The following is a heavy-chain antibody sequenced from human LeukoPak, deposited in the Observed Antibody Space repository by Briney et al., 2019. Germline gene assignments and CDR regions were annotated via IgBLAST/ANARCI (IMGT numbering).Heavy chain of an antibody. CDR1: GGPFSGYY. CDR2: INHSGST. Sequence: PSETLSLTCAVYGGPFSGYYWSWIRQPPGKGLEWIGEINHSGSTNYNPSLKSRVTISVDTSKNQFSLKLSSVTAADTAVYYCARGPRITMVRGVITFDYWGQGTLVTVSS. V-gene: IGHV4-34*01. CDR3: ARGPRITMVRGVITFDY. D-gene: IGHD3-10*01. J-gene: IGHJ4*02.